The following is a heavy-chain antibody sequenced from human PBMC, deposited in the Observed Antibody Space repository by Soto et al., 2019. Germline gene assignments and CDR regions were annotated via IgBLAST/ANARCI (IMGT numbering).Heavy chain of an antibody. CDR1: GGSINSFY. V-gene: IGHV4-4*07. CDR2: IHSSGTT. Sequence: SETLSLTCTVSGGSINSFYWSWIRQPAGKGLEWTGRIHSSGTTNYNPSLKSRVTMSVDTSRNQFSLKLTSVTAADTAVYYCARDRIIGTSYSDYWGQGVLVTVSS. D-gene: IGHD1-7*01. J-gene: IGHJ4*02. CDR3: ARDRIIGTSYSDY.